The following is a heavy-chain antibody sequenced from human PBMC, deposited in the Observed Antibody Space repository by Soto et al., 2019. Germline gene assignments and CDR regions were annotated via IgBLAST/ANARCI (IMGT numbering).Heavy chain of an antibody. D-gene: IGHD3-22*01. Sequence: ASVKVSCKASGYTFTSYGISWVRQAPRQGLEWMGWISAYNGNTNYAQKLQGRVTMTTDTSTSTAYMELRSLRSDDTAVYYCASAPYYYDSSGPAYYFDYWGQGTLVTVSS. CDR3: ASAPYYYDSSGPAYYFDY. CDR2: ISAYNGNT. V-gene: IGHV1-18*01. CDR1: GYTFTSYG. J-gene: IGHJ4*02.